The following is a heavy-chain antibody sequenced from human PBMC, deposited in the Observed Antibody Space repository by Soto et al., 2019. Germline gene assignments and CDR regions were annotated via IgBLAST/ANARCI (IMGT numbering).Heavy chain of an antibody. CDR3: ARERASYSGYVPFDY. J-gene: IGHJ4*02. CDR1: GFTFNSYG. Sequence: GGSLRLSCAASGFTFNSYGMHWVRRAPGKGLEWVAVIWSDGSNKNYADSVKGRFTISRDDSKNTVYLQMNSLRAEDTAVYYCARERASYSGYVPFDYWGQGTLVTVSS. CDR2: IWSDGSNK. V-gene: IGHV3-33*01. D-gene: IGHD5-12*01.